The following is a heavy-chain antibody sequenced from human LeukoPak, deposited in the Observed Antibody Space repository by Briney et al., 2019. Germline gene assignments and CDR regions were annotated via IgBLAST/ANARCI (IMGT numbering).Heavy chain of an antibody. Sequence: PSQTLSLTCTVSGGSISSGDYYWSWIRQPPGKGLEWIGYMYYSGSTYYNPSLKSRVTISVDTSKNQFSLTLSSVTAADTAVYYCAREVGSSSGGITNDYWGQGTLVTVSS. V-gene: IGHV4-30-4*08. CDR1: GGSISSGDYY. CDR3: AREVGSSSGGITNDY. D-gene: IGHD6-6*01. CDR2: MYYSGST. J-gene: IGHJ4*02.